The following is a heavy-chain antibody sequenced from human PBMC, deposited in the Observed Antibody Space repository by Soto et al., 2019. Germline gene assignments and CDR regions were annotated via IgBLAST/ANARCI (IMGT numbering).Heavy chain of an antibody. D-gene: IGHD3-22*01. CDR3: AREGWLSPDFNWFDP. V-gene: IGHV4-59*01. Sequence: ETLSLTCTVSGGSISSYYWSWIRQPPGKGLEWIGYIYYSGSTNYNPSLKSRVTISVDTSKNQFSLKLSSVTAADTAVYYCAREGWLSPDFNWFDPWGQGTLVTVSS. CDR2: IYYSGST. J-gene: IGHJ5*02. CDR1: GGSISSYY.